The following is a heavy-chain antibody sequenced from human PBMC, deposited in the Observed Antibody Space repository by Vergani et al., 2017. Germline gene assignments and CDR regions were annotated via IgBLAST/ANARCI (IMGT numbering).Heavy chain of an antibody. D-gene: IGHD4-17*01. CDR3: ARGERTTVYGDWFDP. CDR2: IYPGDSDT. V-gene: IGHV5-51*01. CDR1: GYSFTSYW. J-gene: IGHJ5*02. Sequence: EVQLVQSGAEVKKPGESLKISCKGSGYSFTSYWIGWVRQMPGKGLEWMGIIYPGDSDTRYIPSFQGQVTISADKSIRTAYLQWSSLKASDTAMYYCARGERTTVYGDWFDPWGQGTLVTVSS.